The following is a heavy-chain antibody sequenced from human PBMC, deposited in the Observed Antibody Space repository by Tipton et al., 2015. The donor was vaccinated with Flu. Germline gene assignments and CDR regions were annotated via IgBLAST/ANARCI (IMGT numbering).Heavy chain of an antibody. CDR1: GFTFSDYG. Sequence: VQLVQSGGGVVQPGRSLRLSCAASGFTFSDYGMHWVRQAPGKGLEWVANIKQDGSEKYYVDSVKGRFIISRDNAKNSLYLQMNSLRSEDTAVYYCARAWAAAGSAWGQGTLVTVSS. CDR2: IKQDGSEK. J-gene: IGHJ5*02. CDR3: ARAWAAAGSA. V-gene: IGHV3-7*01. D-gene: IGHD6-13*01.